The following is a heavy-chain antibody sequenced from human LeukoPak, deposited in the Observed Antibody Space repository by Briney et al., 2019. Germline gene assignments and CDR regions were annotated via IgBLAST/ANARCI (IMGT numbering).Heavy chain of an antibody. CDR1: GFTFSSYG. CDR2: ISSSSSYI. J-gene: IGHJ3*02. D-gene: IGHD5-12*01. V-gene: IGHV3-21*01. CDR3: ARGAIGYSGTGAFDI. Sequence: GGSLRLSCAASGFTFSSYGMNWVRQAPGQGLEWVSSISSSSSYIYYADSVKGRFTISRDNAKNSLYLQMNSLRAEDTAVYYCARGAIGYSGTGAFDIWGQGTMVTVSS.